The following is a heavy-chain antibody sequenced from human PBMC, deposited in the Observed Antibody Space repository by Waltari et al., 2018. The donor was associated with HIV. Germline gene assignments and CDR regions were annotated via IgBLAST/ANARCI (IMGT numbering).Heavy chain of an antibody. J-gene: IGHJ5*02. D-gene: IGHD3-10*01. CDR3: AKSAGILDSGSGTYYEA. CDR2: INTYTANT. Sequence: QVQLVQSGGEVKKPGASVKVSCKASGYTFANYGLRCVRQAPGQGREWRGRINTYTANTQYSHKFQGRVTLTTNTSTNTVDMELRSLTSDDTAVYYCAKSAGILDSGSGTYYEAWGQGTLVSVAS. V-gene: IGHV1-18*01. CDR1: GYTFANYG.